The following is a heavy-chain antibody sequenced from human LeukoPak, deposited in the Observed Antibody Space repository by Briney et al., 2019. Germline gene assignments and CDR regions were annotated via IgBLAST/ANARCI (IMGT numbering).Heavy chain of an antibody. CDR3: TSTLGY. J-gene: IGHJ4*02. CDR1: GFTFSNVW. CDR2: IKSKADGGAT. V-gene: IGHV3-15*01. D-gene: IGHD7-27*01. Sequence: GGSLRLSRAASGFTFSNVWMTWVRQASGKGLEWIGRIKSKADGGATDYAAPVKGRFSISRDDSKSALYLQMNSLKTEDTAVYYCTSTLGYWGQGTLVTVSS.